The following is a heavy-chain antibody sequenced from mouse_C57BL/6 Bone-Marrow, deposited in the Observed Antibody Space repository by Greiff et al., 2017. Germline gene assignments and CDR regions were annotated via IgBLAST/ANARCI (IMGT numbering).Heavy chain of an antibody. Sequence: EVMLVESGGGLVQPGGSLKLSCAASGFTFSDYGMAWVRQAPRKGPEWVAFISNLAYSIYYADTVTGRFTISRENAKNTLYLERSSLRSEDTAMYYGARRVIEDYAMDYWGQGTSVTVSS. D-gene: IGHD2-2*01. CDR2: ISNLAYSI. CDR3: ARRVIEDYAMDY. V-gene: IGHV5-15*01. J-gene: IGHJ4*01. CDR1: GFTFSDYG.